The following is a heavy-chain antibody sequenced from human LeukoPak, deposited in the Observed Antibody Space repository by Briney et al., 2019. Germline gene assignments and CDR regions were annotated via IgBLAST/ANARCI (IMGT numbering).Heavy chain of an antibody. CDR3: ASTNSLDN. D-gene: IGHD5-24*01. V-gene: IGHV3-7*01. Sequence: GGSLRLSCAASGFMFSSNWMSWVRQAPGKGLEWVANIKQDGSAEFYADSVKGRFTISRDNAKNSLYLQMNSLRVEDTAVYYCASTNSLDNWGQGTLVTVSS. J-gene: IGHJ4*02. CDR1: GFMFSSNW. CDR2: IKQDGSAE.